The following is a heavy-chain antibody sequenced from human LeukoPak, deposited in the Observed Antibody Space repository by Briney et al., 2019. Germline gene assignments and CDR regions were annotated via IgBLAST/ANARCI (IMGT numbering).Heavy chain of an antibody. CDR1: GGSISSGSYY. CDR2: FYHGGST. J-gene: IGHJ4*02. CDR3: ARAMSIAARLQTIFDY. V-gene: IGHV4-39*07. Sequence: PSQTLSLTCTVSGGSISSGSYYWSWLRQPPGKGLEWIGTFYHGGSTYYNPSLKRRVTISVDTSKNQFSLNLTFVPAADTAVYYCARAMSIAARLQTIFDYWGQGTLVTVSS. D-gene: IGHD6-6*01.